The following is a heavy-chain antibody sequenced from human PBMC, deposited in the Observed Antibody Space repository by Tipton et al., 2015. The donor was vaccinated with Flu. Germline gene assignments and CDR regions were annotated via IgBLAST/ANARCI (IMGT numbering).Heavy chain of an antibody. J-gene: IGHJ4*02. D-gene: IGHD3-16*02. CDR1: GGSISSYY. Sequence: TLSLTCTVSGGSISSYYWSWIRQPPGKGLEWIGYIYCSGSTNYNPSLKSRVTISVDTSKDQFSLKLSSVTAADTAVYYCAGARGMGGVIVDDYWGQGTLVTVSS. CDR3: AGARGMGGVIVDDY. V-gene: IGHV4-59*01. CDR2: IYCSGST.